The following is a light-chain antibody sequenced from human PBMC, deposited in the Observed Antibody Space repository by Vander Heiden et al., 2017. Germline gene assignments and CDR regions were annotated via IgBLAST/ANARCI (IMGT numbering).Light chain of an antibody. J-gene: IGKJ2*03. CDR3: QQCDSYYS. V-gene: IGKV1-5*03. Sequence: DIQMTPSPSTLSASAGDKATITCRATQDITGWLAWYQQRPGEAPRLLIYEASNLESGVPARFSGSGSGTQFTLTISSLQPDDSATYYCQQCDSYYSFGQGTKVEIK. CDR1: QDITGW. CDR2: EAS.